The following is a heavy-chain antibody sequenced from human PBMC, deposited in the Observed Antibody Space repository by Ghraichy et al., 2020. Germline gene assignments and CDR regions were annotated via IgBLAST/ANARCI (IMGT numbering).Heavy chain of an antibody. CDR1: SGSITSGRFY. V-gene: IGHV4-30-4*01. D-gene: IGHD3-22*01. Sequence: SETLSLTCIVSSGSITSGRFYWSWVRQPPGKGLEWFGYIDSSGTPYYTPSLRSRLTLSVDTSNNQFSLSLTSVTAADTAVYFCVRACPNYYDKGGRSNYYFYRWGRGTLVAVSS. CDR2: IDSSGTP. J-gene: IGHJ2*01. CDR3: VRACPNYYDKGGRSNYYFYR.